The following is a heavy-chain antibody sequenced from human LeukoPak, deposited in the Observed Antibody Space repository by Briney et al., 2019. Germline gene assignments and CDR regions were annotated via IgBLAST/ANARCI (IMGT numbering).Heavy chain of an antibody. CDR2: IIPILGIA. D-gene: IGHD5-18*01. CDR3: ARGKQLWNFDS. Sequence: GSSVKVSCKASGGTFSSYAISWVRQAPGQGLEWMGRIIPILGIANYAQKFQGRITITTDESTTTAYMELTSLTSEDTAVYYCARGKQLWNFDSWGQGTLVTVSS. V-gene: IGHV1-69*04. CDR1: GGTFSSYA. J-gene: IGHJ4*02.